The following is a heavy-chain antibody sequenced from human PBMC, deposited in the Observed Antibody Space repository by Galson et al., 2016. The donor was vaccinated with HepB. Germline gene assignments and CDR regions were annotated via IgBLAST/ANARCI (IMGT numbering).Heavy chain of an antibody. CDR3: ARVRIYTFYFDY. Sequence: SLRLSCAASGFTFSSFWMTWVRQAPGKGLEWVANINQDGSEEYYVDSLRGRFTISRDNAKNSLSLQMNTLRAEGTAVYYCARVRIYTFYFDYWGQGSLVTVSP. V-gene: IGHV3-7*01. CDR1: GFTFSSFW. D-gene: IGHD2-15*01. J-gene: IGHJ4*02. CDR2: INQDGSEE.